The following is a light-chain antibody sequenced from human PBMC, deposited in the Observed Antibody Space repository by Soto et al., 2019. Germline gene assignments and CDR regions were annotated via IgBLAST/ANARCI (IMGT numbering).Light chain of an antibody. Sequence: QAVVTQEPSLTVSPGGTVTLTCASSTGAVSSGYYPNWFQQKPGQAPRELIYSTNNRHSWTPARFSGSLLGAKAVLTLSVVQPEDAAEYYCLLSNSDAWVFGGGTKLTVL. J-gene: IGLJ3*02. V-gene: IGLV7-43*01. CDR1: TGAVSSGYY. CDR3: LLSNSDAWV. CDR2: STN.